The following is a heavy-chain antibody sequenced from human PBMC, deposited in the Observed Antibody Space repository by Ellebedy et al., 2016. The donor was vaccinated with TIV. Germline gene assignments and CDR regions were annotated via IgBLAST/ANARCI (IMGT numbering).Heavy chain of an antibody. Sequence: AASVKVSCKASGYTFTSYAMNWARQAPGQRLAWMGWINAGNGNTKYSQKFQGRVTITRDTSASTAYMELSSLRSEDTAVYYCARVKWELPFDYWGQGTLVTVSS. CDR3: ARVKWELPFDY. V-gene: IGHV1-3*01. D-gene: IGHD1-26*01. CDR1: GYTFTSYA. CDR2: INAGNGNT. J-gene: IGHJ4*02.